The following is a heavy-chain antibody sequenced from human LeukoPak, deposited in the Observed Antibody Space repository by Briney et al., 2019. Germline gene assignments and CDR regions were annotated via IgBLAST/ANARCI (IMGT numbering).Heavy chain of an antibody. CDR2: IYYSGST. J-gene: IGHJ4*02. D-gene: IGHD3-22*01. CDR3: ARSVPAYYDSSGYYYFDY. CDR1: GGSISSSSYY. Sequence: SETLPLTCTVSGGSISSSSYYWGWIRQPPGKGLEWIGSIYYSGSTYYNPSLKSRVTISVDTSKNQFSLKLSSVTAADTAVYYCARSVPAYYDSSGYYYFDYWGQGTLVTVSS. V-gene: IGHV4-39*01.